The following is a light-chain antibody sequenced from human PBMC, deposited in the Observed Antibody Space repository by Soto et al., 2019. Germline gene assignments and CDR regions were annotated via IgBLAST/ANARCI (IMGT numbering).Light chain of an antibody. CDR2: IND. Sequence: QSVLTQPPSLSGTPGQRVTISCSGSSSNIAGNTVHWYQHLPGTAPKLLIYINDQRPSGVPGRFSASTSGTSASLAISGLQSDDEADYYCCSYRDSYTWVFGGGTKLTVL. CDR1: SSNIAGNT. V-gene: IGLV1-44*01. J-gene: IGLJ3*02. CDR3: CSYRDSYTWV.